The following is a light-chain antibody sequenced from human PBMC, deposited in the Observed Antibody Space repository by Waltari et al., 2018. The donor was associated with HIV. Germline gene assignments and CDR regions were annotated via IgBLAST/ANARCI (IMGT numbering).Light chain of an antibody. Sequence: QSVLTQLPSASGTPGQRVTISCPGSISNIGSTTVNWYQQLPGTAPKLLIYTTNQRPSGGPDRFSGAKSGASASLAISGLQSDDEADYYCATWDDSLNGPVFGGGTK. CDR1: ISNIGSTT. V-gene: IGLV1-44*01. J-gene: IGLJ3*02. CDR3: ATWDDSLNGPV. CDR2: TTN.